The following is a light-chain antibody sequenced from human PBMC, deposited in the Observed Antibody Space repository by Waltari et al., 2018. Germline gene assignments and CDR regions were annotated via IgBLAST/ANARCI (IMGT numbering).Light chain of an antibody. CDR2: DAS. J-gene: IGKJ4*01. V-gene: IGKV3-11*01. Sequence: EIVLTQSPATLSLAPGERATLSCRARQSVSSYLAWYQQKPGQAPRLLIYDASNRATGIPARFSGSGSGTDFTLTISSLEPEDFAVYYCQQRSNWAFGGGTKVEIK. CDR1: QSVSSY. CDR3: QQRSNWA.